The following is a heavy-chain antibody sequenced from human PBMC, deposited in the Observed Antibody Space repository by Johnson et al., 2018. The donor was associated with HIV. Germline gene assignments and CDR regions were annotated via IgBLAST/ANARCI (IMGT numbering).Heavy chain of an antibody. V-gene: IGHV3-9*01. CDR3: AKALGIVVVLDAFDI. CDR2: ISWNSGSI. D-gene: IGHD3-22*01. J-gene: IGHJ3*02. Sequence: QLVESGGGLVKPGGSLRLSCAASGFTFSDYYMSWIHQAPGKGLEWVSGISWNSGSIGYADSVKGRFTISRDNAKNSLYLQMNSLRAEDTALYYCAKALGIVVVLDAFDIWGQGTMVTVSS. CDR1: GFTFSDYY.